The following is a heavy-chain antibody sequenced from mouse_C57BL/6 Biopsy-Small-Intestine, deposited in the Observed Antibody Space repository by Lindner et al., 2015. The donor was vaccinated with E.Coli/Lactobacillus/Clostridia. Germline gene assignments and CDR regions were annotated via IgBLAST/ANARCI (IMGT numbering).Heavy chain of an antibody. CDR2: ISSGSGTI. Sequence: VQLQESGRGLVKPGGSLKLSCAASGFTFSDYGMHWVRQAPEKGLEWVAYISSGSGTIYYADTVKGRFTISRDDAKNTLFLQMTSLRSEDTAMYYCARPDYVCSFAYWGQGTLVTVSA. V-gene: IGHV5-17*01. D-gene: IGHD1-1*01. CDR1: GFTFSDYG. CDR3: ARPDYVCSFAY. J-gene: IGHJ3*01.